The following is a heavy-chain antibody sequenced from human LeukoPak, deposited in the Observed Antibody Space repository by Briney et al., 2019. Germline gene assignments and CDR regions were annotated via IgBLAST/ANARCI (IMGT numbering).Heavy chain of an antibody. J-gene: IGHJ4*02. CDR3: ARVSSTFIDY. CDR2: IYYSGST. Sequence: PSETLPLTCTVSGGSISSYYWSWIRQPPGKGLEWIGYIYYSGSTNYNPSLKSRVTISVDTSKNQFSLKLSSVTAADTAVYYCARVSSTFIDYWGQGTLVTVSS. CDR1: GGSISSYY. D-gene: IGHD2-15*01. V-gene: IGHV4-59*01.